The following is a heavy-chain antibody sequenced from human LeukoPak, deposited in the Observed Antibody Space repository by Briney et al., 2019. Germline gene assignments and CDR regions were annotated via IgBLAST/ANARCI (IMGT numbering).Heavy chain of an antibody. V-gene: IGHV3-73*01. CDR2: IRSKANSYAT. CDR1: GFTFSGSA. Sequence: GGSLELSCAASGFTFSGSAMHWVRQASGKGLEWVGRIRSKANSYATAYAASVKGRFTISRDDSKNTAYLQMNSLKTEDTAVYYCTSGAYDILTGYYPGDAFDIWGQGTMVTVSS. J-gene: IGHJ3*02. CDR3: TSGAYDILTGYYPGDAFDI. D-gene: IGHD3-9*01.